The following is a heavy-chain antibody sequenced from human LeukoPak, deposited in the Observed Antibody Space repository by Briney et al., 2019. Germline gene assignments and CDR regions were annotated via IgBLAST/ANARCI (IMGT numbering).Heavy chain of an antibody. CDR3: ARGRTMVRGVTPPSYFDY. Sequence: GGSLRLSCAASGFTFSTYAMTWVRQAPGKGLEWVSGINSNGDEIYYADSVKGRSTISRDNAKNPLYLQMNSLRAEDTAVYYCARGRTMVRGVTPPSYFDYWGQGTLVTVSS. V-gene: IGHV3-21*04. CDR1: GFTFSTYA. J-gene: IGHJ4*02. CDR2: INSNGDEI. D-gene: IGHD3-10*01.